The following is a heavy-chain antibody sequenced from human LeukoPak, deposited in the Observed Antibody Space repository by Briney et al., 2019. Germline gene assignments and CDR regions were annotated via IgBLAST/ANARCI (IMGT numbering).Heavy chain of an antibody. V-gene: IGHV1-2*02. J-gene: IGHJ3*02. Sequence: ASVKVSCKASGYTFTGYYMHWVRQAPGQGLEWMGWINPNSGGTNYAQKFQGRVTMTRDTSISTAYMELCRLRSDDTAVYYCATVRERRNAFDIWGQGTMVTVSS. D-gene: IGHD1-26*01. CDR2: INPNSGGT. CDR3: ATVRERRNAFDI. CDR1: GYTFTGYY.